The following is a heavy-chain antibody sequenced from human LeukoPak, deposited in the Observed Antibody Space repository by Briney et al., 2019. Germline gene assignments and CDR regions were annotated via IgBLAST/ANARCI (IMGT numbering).Heavy chain of an antibody. D-gene: IGHD3-3*01. Sequence: TLSLTCTVSGGSISSGSYYWSWIRQPAGKGLEWIGRIYTSGSTNYNPSLKSRVTISVDTSKNQFSLKLSSVTAADTAVYYCARGITIFGVADDAFDIWGQGTMVTVSS. CDR1: GGSISSGSYY. J-gene: IGHJ3*02. CDR3: ARGITIFGVADDAFDI. CDR2: IYTSGST. V-gene: IGHV4-61*02.